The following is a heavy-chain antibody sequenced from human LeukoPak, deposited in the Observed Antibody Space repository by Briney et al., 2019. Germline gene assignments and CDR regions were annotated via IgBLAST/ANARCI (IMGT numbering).Heavy chain of an antibody. CDR3: ARVRGGNFDF. Sequence: GGSLRLSCAASGLTFYSYGMSWVRQAPGKGLEWVSGISGSGDTTYYADSVKGRFTISRDNSKNTLYLQMNSLRVEDTGVYYCARVRGGNFDFWGQGTLVTVSS. V-gene: IGHV3-23*01. J-gene: IGHJ4*02. D-gene: IGHD3-10*01. CDR2: ISGSGDTT. CDR1: GLTFYSYG.